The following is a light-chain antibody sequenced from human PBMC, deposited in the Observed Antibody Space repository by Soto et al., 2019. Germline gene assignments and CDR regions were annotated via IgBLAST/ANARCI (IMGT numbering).Light chain of an antibody. Sequence: DIQMTQSPSSVSASVGDRVTITCRASQDIGSWLAWYQQKQGKAPDLLIYGASSLQSGVTSRFFGSGSGTDFTLTISSLQPEDFATYYCQQGGSFPITFGQGTRLEIK. V-gene: IGKV1-12*01. CDR3: QQGGSFPIT. J-gene: IGKJ5*01. CDR1: QDIGSW. CDR2: GAS.